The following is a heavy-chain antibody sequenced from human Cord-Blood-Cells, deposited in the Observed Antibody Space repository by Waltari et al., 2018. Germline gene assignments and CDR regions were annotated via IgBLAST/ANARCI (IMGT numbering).Heavy chain of an antibody. J-gene: IGHJ6*03. CDR3: ARTGAQLDYYYYYMDV. CDR2: INHSGST. Sequence: QVQLQQWGAGLLQPSATLSLTCAVYGGSFRGYYWSWLRQPPGKGLEWIGEINHSGSTNYNPSLKSRVTISVDTSKNQFSLKLSSVTAADTAVYYCARTGAQLDYYYYYMDVWGKGTTVTVSS. D-gene: IGHD6-13*01. V-gene: IGHV4-34*01. CDR1: GGSFRGYY.